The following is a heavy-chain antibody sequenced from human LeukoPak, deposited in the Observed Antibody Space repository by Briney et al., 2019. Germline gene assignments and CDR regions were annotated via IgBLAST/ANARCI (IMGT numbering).Heavy chain of an antibody. V-gene: IGHV4-30-4*01. D-gene: IGHD1-1*01. CDR1: GGSVSGGDYY. CDR2: TFDSGGP. CDR3: ATSKNWYFDY. Sequence: SETLSLTCTVPGGSVSGGDYYWSWIRQPPGKGLEWIGFTFDSGGPFYNPSLKSRVTISLDTSKNQFSLKLSSVTAADTAVYYCATSKNWYFDYWGQGTLVTVSS. J-gene: IGHJ4*02.